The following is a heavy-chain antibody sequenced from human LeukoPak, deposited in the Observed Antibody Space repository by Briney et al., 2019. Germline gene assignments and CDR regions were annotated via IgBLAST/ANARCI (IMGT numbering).Heavy chain of an antibody. CDR1: GGTFNSYT. CDR2: IIPILGMT. Sequence: SVKVSCEASGGTFNSYTISWVRQAPGQGLEWMGRIIPILGMTNYAQKFQGRVTITADNSATTAYMDLSSLRSEDTAVYYCARGDCTGGSCPDYWGQRTLVTVSS. J-gene: IGHJ4*02. V-gene: IGHV1-69*02. D-gene: IGHD2-15*01. CDR3: ARGDCTGGSCPDY.